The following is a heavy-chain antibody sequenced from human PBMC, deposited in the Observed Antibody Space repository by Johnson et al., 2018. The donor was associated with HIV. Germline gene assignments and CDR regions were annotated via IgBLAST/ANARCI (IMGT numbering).Heavy chain of an antibody. Sequence: QVQLVESGGGVVRPGGSLRLSCAASGFTFDDYGMSWVRQAPGKGLEWVAVIWYDGSNKYYADSVKGRFTISRDNSKSTLYLQMNSLRAEDTAVYNCAKSTWELRHLDAFDIWGQGTMVTVSS. J-gene: IGHJ3*02. CDR3: AKSTWELRHLDAFDI. V-gene: IGHV3-30*02. CDR2: IWYDGSNK. D-gene: IGHD1-26*01. CDR1: GFTFDDYG.